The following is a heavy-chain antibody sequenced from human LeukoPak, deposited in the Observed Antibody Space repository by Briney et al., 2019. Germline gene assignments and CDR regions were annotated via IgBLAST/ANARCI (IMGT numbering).Heavy chain of an antibody. CDR3: ARHGERFNDDYDYVWVRYRMFYGMDV. CDR2: IHPADSDT. D-gene: IGHD3-16*02. V-gene: IGHV5-51*01. CDR1: GYNFAYSW. Sequence: GESLKISCKGSGYNFAYSWIGWVRQMPGKGLEWMGVIHPADSDTKYSPSFQGQVTISVDNSISTAYLQWSSLKASDTAMYYCARHGERFNDDYDYVWVRYRMFYGMDVWGQGTTVTVSS. J-gene: IGHJ6*02.